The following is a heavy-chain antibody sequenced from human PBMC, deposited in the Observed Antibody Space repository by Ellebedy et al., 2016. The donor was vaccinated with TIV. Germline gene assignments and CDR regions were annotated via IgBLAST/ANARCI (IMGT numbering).Heavy chain of an antibody. D-gene: IGHD3-10*01. CDR1: GGSISSSSYY. V-gene: IGHV4-39*07. Sequence: SETLSLXXTVSGGSISSSSYYWGWIRQPPGRGLEWIGEINHSGSTNYNPSLKSRVTISADTSKNQLSLKLSSVTAADTAVYYCARVSTKGSGYYGMDVWGQGTTVTVSS. J-gene: IGHJ6*02. CDR2: INHSGST. CDR3: ARVSTKGSGYYGMDV.